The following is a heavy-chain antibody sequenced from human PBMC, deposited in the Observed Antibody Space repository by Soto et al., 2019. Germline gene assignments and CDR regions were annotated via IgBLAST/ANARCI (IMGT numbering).Heavy chain of an antibody. CDR2: IGTSGSYI. CDR1: GFIFSRYS. J-gene: IGHJ4*02. V-gene: IGHV3-21*01. Sequence: PGGSVRLSCAVSGFIFSRYSMNWVRQAPGKGLEWVSSIGTSGSYIYDTDSVKGRFTISRDNTKDSLYLQMNSLRAEDTAIYYCARGSAFIGLDYWGQGT. D-gene: IGHD1-26*01. CDR3: ARGSAFIGLDY.